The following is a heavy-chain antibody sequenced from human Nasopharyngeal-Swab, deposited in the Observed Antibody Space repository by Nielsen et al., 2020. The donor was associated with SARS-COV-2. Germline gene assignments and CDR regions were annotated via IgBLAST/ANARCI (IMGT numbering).Heavy chain of an antibody. Sequence: ETLSLTCTVSGVSVDSANYYWSWIRQSPGKGLEWIGYVYYTGSTSYSPSLRSRVSISIDTSKTQFSLKLRSVTAADMAVYYCARDLYYYNYMDVWGKGTTVTVSS. CDR2: VYYTGST. CDR3: ARDLYYYNYMDV. J-gene: IGHJ6*03. V-gene: IGHV4-61*01. CDR1: GVSVDSANYY.